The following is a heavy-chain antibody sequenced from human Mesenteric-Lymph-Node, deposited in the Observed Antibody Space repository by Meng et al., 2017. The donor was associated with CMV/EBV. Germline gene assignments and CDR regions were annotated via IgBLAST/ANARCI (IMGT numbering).Heavy chain of an antibody. CDR3: ARDFPDIVVVPAARGLYYYYGMDV. D-gene: IGHD2-2*01. V-gene: IGHV3-23*01. J-gene: IGHJ6*02. Sequence: GESLKISCAASGFTFSSYAMSWVHQAPGKGLEWVSAISGSGGSTYYADSVKGRFTISRDNAKNSLYLQMNSLRAEDTAVYYCARDFPDIVVVPAARGLYYYYGMDVWGQGTTVTVSS. CDR2: ISGSGGST. CDR1: GFTFSSYA.